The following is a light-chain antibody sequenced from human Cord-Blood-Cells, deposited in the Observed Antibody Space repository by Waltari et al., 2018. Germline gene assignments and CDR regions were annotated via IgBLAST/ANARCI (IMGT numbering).Light chain of an antibody. V-gene: IGKV3-15*01. CDR1: QRVSSN. J-gene: IGKJ4*01. CDR3: QQYNTGPRT. Sequence: EIVMTQSPATLSVSPGERATLSCRASQRVSSNLAWYQQKPGQAPRLLIYGASTRATGIPSRFSVSGSGTEFTLTISSLQSEDFAVYYCQQYNTGPRTFGGGTKVEIK. CDR2: GAS.